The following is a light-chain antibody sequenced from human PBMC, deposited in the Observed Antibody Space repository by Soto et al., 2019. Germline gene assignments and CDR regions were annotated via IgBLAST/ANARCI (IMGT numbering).Light chain of an antibody. CDR3: MQALQTPRT. V-gene: IGKV2-28*01. J-gene: IGKJ3*01. CDR1: QSLLHSNGYNY. CDR2: LGS. Sequence: DIVMTQSPLSLPVTPGEPASISCRSSQSLLHSNGYNYLDWYLQKPGQSPQLLIYLGSNRASGVPDRFSGSGLGTDFTLKISRVEAEDVRVYYCMQALQTPRTFGPRTKLDIK.